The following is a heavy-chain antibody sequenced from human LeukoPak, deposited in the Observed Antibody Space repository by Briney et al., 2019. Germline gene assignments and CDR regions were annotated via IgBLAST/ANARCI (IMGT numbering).Heavy chain of an antibody. V-gene: IGHV3-74*01. CDR3: ARGFSYYDSSGYSG. J-gene: IGHJ4*02. CDR2: ITSDGSGT. Sequence: GGSLRLSCAASGFTLSNYWMHWVRQAPGKGLVWVSRITSDGSGTSYADSVKGRFTISRDIPKNTLYLQMNSLRAEDTAVYYCARGFSYYDSSGYSGWGQGTLVTVSS. CDR1: GFTLSNYW. D-gene: IGHD3-22*01.